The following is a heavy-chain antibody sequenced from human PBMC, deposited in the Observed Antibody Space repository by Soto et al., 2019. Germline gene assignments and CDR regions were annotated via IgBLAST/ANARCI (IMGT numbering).Heavy chain of an antibody. CDR2: INPSGGST. CDR3: ARDREYSGSIGPYDAFDI. CDR1: GYTFTCYY. D-gene: IGHD1-26*01. J-gene: IGHJ3*02. V-gene: IGHV1-46*01. Sequence: ASVKVSCQASGYTFTCYYMPWVRQAPGQGLEWMGIINPSGGSTSYAQKFQGRVTMTRDTSTSTVYMELSSLRSENTAVYYCARDREYSGSIGPYDAFDIWGQGTMVTVSS.